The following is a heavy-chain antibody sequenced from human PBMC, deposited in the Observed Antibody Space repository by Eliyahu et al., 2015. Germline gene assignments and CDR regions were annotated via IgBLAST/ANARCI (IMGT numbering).Heavy chain of an antibody. CDR1: GFPSSNYW. D-gene: IGHD1-26*01. Sequence: EVQLVESGGGLVQPGGPLRLSCAASGFPSSNYWMHWVRQAPGKGLVWVSRINLDGSTTTYADSVKGRFTISRDNTKNTLYLQMNSLRAEDTAVYYCARDFVGANDYWGQGTLVTVSS. CDR3: ARDFVGANDY. V-gene: IGHV3-74*01. CDR2: INLDGSTT. J-gene: IGHJ4*02.